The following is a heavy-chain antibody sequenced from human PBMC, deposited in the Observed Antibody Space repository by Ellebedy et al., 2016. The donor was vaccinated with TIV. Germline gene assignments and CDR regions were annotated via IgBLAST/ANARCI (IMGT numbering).Heavy chain of an antibody. CDR1: GGSISSGGYY. Sequence: LRLSXTVSGGSISSGGYYWSWIRQHPGKGLEWIGYIYYSGSTYYNPSLKSRVTISVDTSKNQFSLKLSSVTAADTAVYYCARASRRGGSGHDDYWGQGTLVTVSS. V-gene: IGHV4-31*03. D-gene: IGHD2-15*01. J-gene: IGHJ4*02. CDR3: ARASRRGGSGHDDY. CDR2: IYYSGST.